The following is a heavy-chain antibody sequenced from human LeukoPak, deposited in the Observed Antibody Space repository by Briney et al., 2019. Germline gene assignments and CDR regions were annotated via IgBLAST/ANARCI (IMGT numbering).Heavy chain of an antibody. D-gene: IGHD5-18*01. Sequence: GGSLRLSCAASGFTFSSYAMHWVRQAPGKGLEWVAVISYDGSNKYYADSVKGRFTISRDNSKNTLYLQMNSLRAEDTAVYYCAKSMVSFDYWGQGTLVTVSS. CDR1: GFTFSSYA. CDR2: ISYDGSNK. J-gene: IGHJ4*02. V-gene: IGHV3-30*18. CDR3: AKSMVSFDY.